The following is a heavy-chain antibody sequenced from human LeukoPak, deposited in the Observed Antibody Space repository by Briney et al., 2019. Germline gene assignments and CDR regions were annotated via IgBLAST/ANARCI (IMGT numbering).Heavy chain of an antibody. V-gene: IGHV2-70*11. J-gene: IGHJ6*03. D-gene: IGHD5-18*01. Sequence: SGPTLVNPTQTLTLTCTFSGFSLRSSGMCVSWVRQPPGKALEWLSRIDWDDDKYYSTSLKTRLTISKDTSKTQVVLTMTNMDPVDTATYYCARILVDTTMTYFYYYMDVWGKGTTVTVSS. CDR3: ARILVDTTMTYFYYYMDV. CDR2: IDWDDDK. CDR1: GFSLRSSGMC.